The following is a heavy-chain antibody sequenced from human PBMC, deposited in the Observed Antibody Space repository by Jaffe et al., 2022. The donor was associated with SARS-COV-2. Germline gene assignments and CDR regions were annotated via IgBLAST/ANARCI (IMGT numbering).Heavy chain of an antibody. CDR1: GFTFADYG. Sequence: EAQLVESGGGLVQPGRSLRLSCAASGFTFADYGMHWVRQAPGKGLEWVSGISWNIGNIGYADSVKGRFTISRDNPKNSLYLQMNSLRAEDTALYYCVKDLAGTTGGFDYWGQGTLVTVSS. CDR3: VKDLAGTTGGFDY. J-gene: IGHJ4*02. CDR2: ISWNIGNI. V-gene: IGHV3-9*01. D-gene: IGHD1-1*01.